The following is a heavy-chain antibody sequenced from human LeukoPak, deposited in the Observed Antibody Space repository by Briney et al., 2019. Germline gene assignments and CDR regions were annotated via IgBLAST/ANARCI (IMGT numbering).Heavy chain of an antibody. D-gene: IGHD1-1*01. CDR3: ARMNVWNDERVSWFDP. CDR2: IYSAGI. J-gene: IGHJ5*02. Sequence: SETLSLTCSVSRGAISGNYWGWIRQPAGSGLEWIGRIYSAGISINPSLRSRVTMSVDTSKNQVSLRLISVTAADTAVYFCARMNVWNDERVSWFDPWGQGILVTVSS. V-gene: IGHV4-4*07. CDR1: RGAISGNY.